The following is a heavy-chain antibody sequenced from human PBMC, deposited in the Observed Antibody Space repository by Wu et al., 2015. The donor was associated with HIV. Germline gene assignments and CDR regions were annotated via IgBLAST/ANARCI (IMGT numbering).Heavy chain of an antibody. Sequence: QVQLVQSGAEVKKPGSSVKVSCKASGGTFSSYAISWVRQAPGQGLEWMGGIIPIFGTANYAQKFQGRVTITADESTSTAYMELSSLRSEDTAVYYCARAGLSVAGTERGSFDYWGQGTLGHRLL. CDR2: IIPIFGTA. V-gene: IGHV1-69*12. J-gene: IGHJ4*02. D-gene: IGHD6-19*01. CDR3: ARAGLSVAGTERGSFDY. CDR1: GGTFSSYA.